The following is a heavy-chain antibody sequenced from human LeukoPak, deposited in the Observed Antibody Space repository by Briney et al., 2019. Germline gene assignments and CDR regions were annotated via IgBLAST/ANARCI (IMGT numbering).Heavy chain of an antibody. Sequence: PSETLSLTCTVSGGSISSSSYYWSWIRQPPGKGLEWIGEINHSGSTNYNPSLKSRVTISVDTSKNQFSLKLSSVTAADTAVYYCAIQGYCSGGSCYSAYYGMDVWGQGTTVTVSS. D-gene: IGHD2-15*01. CDR1: GGSISSSSYY. J-gene: IGHJ6*02. V-gene: IGHV4-39*07. CDR3: AIQGYCSGGSCYSAYYGMDV. CDR2: INHSGST.